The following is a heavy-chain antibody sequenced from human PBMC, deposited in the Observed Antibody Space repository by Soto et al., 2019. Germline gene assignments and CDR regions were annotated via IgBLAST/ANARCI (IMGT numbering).Heavy chain of an antibody. J-gene: IGHJ4*02. CDR3: ASPPSGSYPPFFDY. Sequence: QLQLQESGPGLVKPSATLSLSCTVSGGSISSSSYYWGWIRQPPGKGLEWIGSIYYSGSTYYNPSLKSRVTISVDTSKNQFSLKLSSVTAADTAVYYCASPPSGSYPPFFDYWGQGTLVTVSS. CDR1: GGSISSSSYY. V-gene: IGHV4-39*01. D-gene: IGHD3-10*01. CDR2: IYYSGST.